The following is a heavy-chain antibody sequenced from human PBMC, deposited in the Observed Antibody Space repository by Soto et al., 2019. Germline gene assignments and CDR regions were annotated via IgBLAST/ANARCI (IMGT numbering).Heavy chain of an antibody. V-gene: IGHV3-7*01. J-gene: IGHJ3*02. CDR3: VRGFNSALDI. CDR2: IKQDGSEK. Sequence: GGSLRLSCAATGFIFSSYWMSWVRQAPGKGLEWVANIKQDGSEKYYVDSAKGRFTISRDNAKNSLHLQMNSLRAEDTAVYYCVRGFNSALDIWGQAKMVTVSS. CDR1: GFIFSSYW.